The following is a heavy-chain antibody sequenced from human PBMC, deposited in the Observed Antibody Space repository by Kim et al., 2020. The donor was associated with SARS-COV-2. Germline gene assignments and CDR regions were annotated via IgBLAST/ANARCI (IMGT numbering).Heavy chain of an antibody. CDR1: GFTFGDYA. V-gene: IGHV3-49*03. D-gene: IGHD3-22*01. CDR3: TSDIHYYDSSGYQYFDY. J-gene: IGHJ4*02. Sequence: GGSLRLSCTASGFTFGDYAMSWFRQAPGKGLEWVGFIRSKAYGGTTEYAASVKGRFTISRDDSKSIAYLQMNSLKTEDTAVYYCTSDIHYYDSSGYQYFDYWGQGTLVTVSS. CDR2: IRSKAYGGTT.